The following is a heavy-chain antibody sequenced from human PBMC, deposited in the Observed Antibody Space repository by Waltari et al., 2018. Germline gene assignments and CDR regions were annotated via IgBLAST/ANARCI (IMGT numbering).Heavy chain of an antibody. V-gene: IGHV4-38-2*02. CDR2: GYEGGTT. D-gene: IGHD3-3*01. CDR1: GYSIRSGYY. J-gene: IGHJ4*02. CDR3: ARDPDVLRFMFEY. Sequence: QVQLQESGPGLVKPSETLSLTCTVSGYSIRSGYYWGWIRQPPGKGLEWIGSGYEGGTTYYNPSLKNRINMSVDTSKNQFSLKLRSVTAADTAVYYCARDPDVLRFMFEYWGQGILVTVSS.